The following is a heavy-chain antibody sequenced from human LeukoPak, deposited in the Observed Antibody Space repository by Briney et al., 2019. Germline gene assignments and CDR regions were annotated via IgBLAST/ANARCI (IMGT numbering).Heavy chain of an antibody. CDR1: GYTFTGYY. J-gene: IGHJ5*02. V-gene: IGHV1-2*02. D-gene: IGHD3-10*01. Sequence: ASVKVSCKASGYTFTGYYMHWVRQAPGQGLEWMGCINPNSGGTNYAQTFQGRVTMTRDTSISTAYMELSRLRSDDTAVYYCAGPRGITMVRGVMGFDPWGQGTLVTVSS. CDR2: INPNSGGT. CDR3: AGPRGITMVRGVMGFDP.